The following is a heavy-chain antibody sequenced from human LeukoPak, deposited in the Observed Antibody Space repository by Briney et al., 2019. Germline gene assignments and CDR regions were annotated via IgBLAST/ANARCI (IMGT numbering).Heavy chain of an antibody. V-gene: IGHV3-74*03. Sequence: GGSLRLSCAGSGFTFRSHWMHWVRQAPGKGLVWVSRINGDGSNTTYADSVKGRFTISRDNAKNTLYLQMNSLRAEDTAVYHCARSKSWYSTDAIDIWGQGTMVTVSS. CDR2: INGDGSNT. J-gene: IGHJ3*02. D-gene: IGHD2-15*01. CDR1: GFTFRSHW. CDR3: ARSKSWYSTDAIDI.